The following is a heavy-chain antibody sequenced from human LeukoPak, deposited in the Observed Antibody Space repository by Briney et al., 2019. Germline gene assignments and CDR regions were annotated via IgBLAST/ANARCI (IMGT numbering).Heavy chain of an antibody. V-gene: IGHV1-18*01. CDR3: ARDHGYHSDFDY. Sequence: GASVKVSCKASGYTFTSYGISRVRQAPGQGLEWMGWISAYNGNTNYAQKFQGRVTITTDESTSTAYMELSSLRSEDTAVYYCARDHGYHSDFDYWGQGTLVTVSS. D-gene: IGHD5-24*01. CDR2: ISAYNGNT. J-gene: IGHJ4*02. CDR1: GYTFTSYG.